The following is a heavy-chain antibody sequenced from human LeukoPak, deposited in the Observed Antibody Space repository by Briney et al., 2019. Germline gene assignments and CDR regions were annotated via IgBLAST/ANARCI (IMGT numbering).Heavy chain of an antibody. D-gene: IGHD6-19*01. CDR2: IYYSGST. CDR3: AREYTGIAVAGGYYYYMDV. J-gene: IGHJ6*03. Sequence: SETLSLTCTVSGGSISSSSYYWGWIRQPPGKGLEWIGSIYYSGSTYYNPSLKSRVTISVDTSKNQFSLKLSSVTAADTAVYYCAREYTGIAVAGGYYYYMDVWGKGTTVTISS. CDR1: GGSISSSSYY. V-gene: IGHV4-39*07.